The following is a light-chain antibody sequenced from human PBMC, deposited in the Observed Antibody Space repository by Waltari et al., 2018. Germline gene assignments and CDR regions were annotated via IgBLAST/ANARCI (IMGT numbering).Light chain of an antibody. J-gene: IGKJ1*01. CDR2: AAS. CDR3: QQSYSTPRT. V-gene: IGKV1-39*01. Sequence: DIQMTQSPSSLSASVGDRVTITCRASQSISSYLNWYQQKPGKAPKLRIYAASRLQSGVPLRFSGSGSGTEFTLTISSLQPEDFATYYCQQSYSTPRTFGQGTKVEIK. CDR1: QSISSY.